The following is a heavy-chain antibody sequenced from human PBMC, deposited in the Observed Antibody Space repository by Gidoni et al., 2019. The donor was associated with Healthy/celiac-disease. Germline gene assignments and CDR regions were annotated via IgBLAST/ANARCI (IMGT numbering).Heavy chain of an antibody. D-gene: IGHD6-13*01. CDR3: ARHRSSIAAGTGYYFDY. CDR1: GGSISSSSYY. Sequence: QLQLQESGPGLVKPSETLSLTCTVSGGSISSSSYYWGWIRQPPGKGLEWIGSIYYSGSTYYNPSLKSRVTISVDTSKNQFSLKLSSVTAADTAVYYCARHRSSIAAGTGYYFDYWGQGTLVTVSS. J-gene: IGHJ4*02. CDR2: IYYSGST. V-gene: IGHV4-39*01.